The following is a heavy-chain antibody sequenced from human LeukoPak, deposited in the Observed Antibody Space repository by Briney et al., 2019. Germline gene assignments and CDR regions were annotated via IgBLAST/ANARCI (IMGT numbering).Heavy chain of an antibody. V-gene: IGHV3-21*01. CDR2: ISSSSSYI. CDR1: GFTFSSYW. Sequence: GGSLRLSCAASGFTFSSYWMSWVRQAPGKGLEWVSSISSSSSYIYYADSAKGRFTISRDNAKNSLYLQMNSLRAEDTAVYYCARALPRTMVRGLLDYWGQGTLVTVSS. CDR3: ARALPRTMVRGLLDY. J-gene: IGHJ4*02. D-gene: IGHD3-10*01.